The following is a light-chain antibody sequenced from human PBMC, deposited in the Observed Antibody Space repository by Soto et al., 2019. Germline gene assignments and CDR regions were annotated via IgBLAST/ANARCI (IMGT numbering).Light chain of an antibody. CDR3: QQYGSSRFT. V-gene: IGKV3-20*01. CDR1: QSISSSY. Sequence: EIVLTQSPGTLSLSPGERATLSCRASQSISSSYLAWYQQKPGQAPRLLVYGASSRDTGIPVRFSGSGSGTDFTLTISRLEPEDFAVYYCQQYGSSRFTFGPGTKVDIK. CDR2: GAS. J-gene: IGKJ3*01.